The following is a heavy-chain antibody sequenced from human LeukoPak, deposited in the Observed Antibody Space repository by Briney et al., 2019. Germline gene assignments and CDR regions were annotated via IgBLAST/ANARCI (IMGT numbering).Heavy chain of an antibody. J-gene: IGHJ4*02. CDR1: GFTLSDYA. V-gene: IGHV3-23*01. D-gene: IGHD1-26*01. CDR3: AKVPWVGTIT. Sequence: GGSLRLSCAASGFTLSDYAMNWVRQAPGEGLEWLSAISGSDGHTFYADSVKGRFTLSRDNSKNTLCLQMNNLRADDTAIYYCAKVPWVGTITWGQGTLVIVSS. CDR2: ISGSDGHT.